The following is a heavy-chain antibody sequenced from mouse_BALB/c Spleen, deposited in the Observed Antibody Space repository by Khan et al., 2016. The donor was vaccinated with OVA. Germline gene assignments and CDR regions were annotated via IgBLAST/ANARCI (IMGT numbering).Heavy chain of an antibody. CDR1: GFTFSSYG. CDR2: INSNGGST. J-gene: IGHJ2*01. CDR3: ERKGRTIN. Sequence: EVELVESGGGLVQPGGSLKLSCAASGFTFSSYGMSWVRQTPDKRLELVATINSNGGSTYYPDSVKGRFTISRDNAKNPLYLQMSSLKSEDTAMDYCERKGRTINWGQGTTLTVSS. V-gene: IGHV5-6-3*01.